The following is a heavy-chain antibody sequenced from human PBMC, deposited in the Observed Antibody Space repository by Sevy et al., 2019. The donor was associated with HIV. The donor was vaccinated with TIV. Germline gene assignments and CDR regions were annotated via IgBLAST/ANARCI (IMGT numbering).Heavy chain of an antibody. V-gene: IGHV1-2*02. D-gene: IGHD3-16*02. Sequence: ASVKVSCKASGYTFTGYYMQWVRQAPGQGLEWMGWINPNSGGTNYAQNFQGRVTMTRDTSISTAYMELSRLRSDDTAVYYCARDNDYRNSPNCPLYGMDVWGQGTTVTVSS. J-gene: IGHJ6*02. CDR3: ARDNDYRNSPNCPLYGMDV. CDR1: GYTFTGYY. CDR2: INPNSGGT.